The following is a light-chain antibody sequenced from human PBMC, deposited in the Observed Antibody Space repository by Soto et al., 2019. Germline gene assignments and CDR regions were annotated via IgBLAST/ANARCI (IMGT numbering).Light chain of an antibody. J-gene: IGKJ4*01. CDR1: RGISNW. CDR2: TGS. Sequence: DIQMTQSPSSVSASVGDGVSITCRARRGISNWLAWYQQKPGRAPKLLIYTGSSLQSGVPSRFSGTGSGTDFTLTISTLQPEDVATYYCQQANSFPLTFGGGTKVEIK. V-gene: IGKV1-12*01. CDR3: QQANSFPLT.